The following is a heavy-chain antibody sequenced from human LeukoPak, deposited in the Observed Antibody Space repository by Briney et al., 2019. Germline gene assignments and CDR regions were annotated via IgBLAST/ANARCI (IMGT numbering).Heavy chain of an antibody. CDR2: INHSGST. J-gene: IGHJ4*02. CDR3: ARQTFRDFWSGYYVDY. Sequence: SETLSLTCAVYGGSFSGYYWSWIRQPPGKGLEWIGEINHSGSTNYNPSLKSRVTISVDTSRNQFSLKLSSVTAADTAVYYCARQTFRDFWSGYYVDYWGQGTLVTVSS. CDR1: GGSFSGYY. V-gene: IGHV4-34*01. D-gene: IGHD3-3*01.